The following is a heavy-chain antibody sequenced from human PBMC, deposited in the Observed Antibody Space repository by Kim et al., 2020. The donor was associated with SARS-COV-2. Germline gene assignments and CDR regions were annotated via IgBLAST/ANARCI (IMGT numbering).Heavy chain of an antibody. D-gene: IGHD2-21*02. CDR3: VKVQVVVTARTAFDI. J-gene: IGHJ3*02. V-gene: IGHV3-64D*09. Sequence: SVKGRFTISRDNSKNTLYLQMSSLRAEDTAVYYCVKVQVVVTARTAFDIWGQGTMVTVSS.